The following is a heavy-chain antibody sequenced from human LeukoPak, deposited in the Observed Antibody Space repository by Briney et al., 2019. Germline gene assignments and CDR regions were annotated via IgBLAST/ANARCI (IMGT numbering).Heavy chain of an antibody. D-gene: IGHD1-26*01. CDR1: GFTFSSYT. CDR2: ISYDGNNK. CDR3: ARGGSYLSAFDI. V-gene: IGHV3-30*14. Sequence: GGSPRLSCAASGFTFSSYTMHWVRQAPGKGLEWVAVISYDGNNKYYSDSVKGRFTISIDNSKNTLYLQMNSLRAEDTAVYYCARGGSYLSAFDIWGQGTMVTVSS. J-gene: IGHJ3*02.